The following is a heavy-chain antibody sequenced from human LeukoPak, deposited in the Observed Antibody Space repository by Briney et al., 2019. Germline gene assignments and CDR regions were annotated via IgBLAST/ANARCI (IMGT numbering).Heavy chain of an antibody. CDR3: ARVSGYSSGWYQGHYFDY. CDR2: IYYSGST. V-gene: IGHV4-39*07. CDR1: GGSISSSSYY. D-gene: IGHD6-19*01. Sequence: SETLSLTCTVSGGSISSSSYYWGWIRQPPGKGLEWIGSIYYSGSTYYNPSLKSRVTISVDTSKNQFSLKLSSVTAADTAVYYCARVSGYSSGWYQGHYFDYWGQGTLVTVSS. J-gene: IGHJ4*02.